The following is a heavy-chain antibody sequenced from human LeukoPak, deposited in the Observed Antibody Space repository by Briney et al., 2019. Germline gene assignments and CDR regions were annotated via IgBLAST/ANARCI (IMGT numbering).Heavy chain of an antibody. D-gene: IGHD1-26*01. J-gene: IGHJ4*02. CDR2: IRSKPDGGTA. Sequence: KSGGSLRLSCAASGFTFSNTWMSWVRQAPGKGLEWVGRIRSKPDGGTADYAAPVQGRFSMSRDDSKNTLYLQMNSLKSEDTAVYYCTRDLGAYAQWGQGTLVTVSS. V-gene: IGHV3-15*01. CDR1: GFTFSNTW. CDR3: TRDLGAYAQ.